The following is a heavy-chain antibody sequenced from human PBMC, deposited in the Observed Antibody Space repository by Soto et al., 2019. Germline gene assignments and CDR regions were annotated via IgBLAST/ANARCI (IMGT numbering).Heavy chain of an antibody. J-gene: IGHJ6*02. D-gene: IGHD2-15*01. V-gene: IGHV4-34*01. Sequence: SETLSLTCAVYGGSFSCYYWSWIRQPPGKGLEWIGEINHSGSTNYNPSLKSRVTISVDTSKNQFSLKLSSVTAADTAVYYCARVRCWGRVVVAATCYYYGMDVWGQGTTVTVSS. CDR2: INHSGST. CDR1: GGSFSCYY. CDR3: ARVRCWGRVVVAATCYYYGMDV.